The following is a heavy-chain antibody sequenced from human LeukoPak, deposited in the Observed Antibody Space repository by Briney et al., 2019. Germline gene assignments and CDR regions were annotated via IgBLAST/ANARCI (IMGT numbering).Heavy chain of an antibody. CDR1: GYTFTTYG. D-gene: IGHD5-18*01. J-gene: IGHJ6*03. CDR3: ARGEEYSYGPDYYYIYV. V-gene: IGHV1-18*01. Sequence: ASVKVFCKASGYTFTTYGISWVRQAPGQGLEWMGWISAYNGITNYAQKLQGRVTMTTDTSTSTAYMELRSLRSDDTAVYYCARGEEYSYGPDYYYIYVWGKGTTVTVSS. CDR2: ISAYNGIT.